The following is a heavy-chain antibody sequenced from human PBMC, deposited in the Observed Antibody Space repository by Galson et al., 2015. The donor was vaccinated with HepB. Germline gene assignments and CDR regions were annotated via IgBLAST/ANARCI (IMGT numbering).Heavy chain of an antibody. Sequence: SVKVSCKASGFVFTSYGFSWVRQAPGQGLEWMGWISALTGNTNSAQKFQGRVTMTTDKSTRKDYMELRSLRVDDTALYYCSRDLYSPHLTPLDYWGQGTLLTLFS. J-gene: IGHJ4*02. CDR2: ISALTGNT. CDR3: SRDLYSPHLTPLDY. D-gene: IGHD2-8*01. CDR1: GFVFTSYG. V-gene: IGHV1-18*01.